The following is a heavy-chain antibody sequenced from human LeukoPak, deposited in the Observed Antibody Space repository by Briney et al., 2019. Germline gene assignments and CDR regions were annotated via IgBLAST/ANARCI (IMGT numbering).Heavy chain of an antibody. D-gene: IGHD5-12*01. CDR3: ARGGYSFDY. V-gene: IGHV3-7*01. J-gene: IGHJ4*02. Sequence: PRGSLRLSCAASGFTLSGYWMSWVRQAPGKGLEWVARLHADGIERYYVDPVKGRFTISRDNAKNSLHLQMYSLRLDDTAVYYCARGGYSFDYLGQGTLVTVSS. CDR2: LHADGIER. CDR1: GFTLSGYW.